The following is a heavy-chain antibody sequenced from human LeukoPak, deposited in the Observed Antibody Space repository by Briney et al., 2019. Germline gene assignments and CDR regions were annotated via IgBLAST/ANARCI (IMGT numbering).Heavy chain of an antibody. D-gene: IGHD5-18*01. J-gene: IGHJ3*02. CDR2: IIPILGIA. Sequence: SVKVSCKASGGTFSSYAISWVRQPPGQGLEWMGRIIPILGIANYAQKFQGRVTITADKSTSTAYMELSSLRSEDTAVYYCARGEIKLWAFDIWGQGTMVTVSS. CDR1: GGTFSSYA. CDR3: ARGEIKLWAFDI. V-gene: IGHV1-69*04.